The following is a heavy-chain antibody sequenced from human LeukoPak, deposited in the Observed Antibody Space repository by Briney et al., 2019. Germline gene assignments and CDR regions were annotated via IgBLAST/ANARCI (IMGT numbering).Heavy chain of an antibody. CDR2: LYRGGST. CDR1: GFTVSSNY. J-gene: IGHJ3*02. D-gene: IGHD3-10*01. Sequence: GRSLSLSCAASGFTVSSNYMRWVRQAPGKGLEWVTVLYRGGSTYYAASVKGRFTISRDNSKNALYLQMNSLRAEDTAVYYCARRFTMVRGVIIDGFAFNIWGRGTRVTVSS. CDR3: ARRFTMVRGVIIDGFAFNI. V-gene: IGHV3-66*04.